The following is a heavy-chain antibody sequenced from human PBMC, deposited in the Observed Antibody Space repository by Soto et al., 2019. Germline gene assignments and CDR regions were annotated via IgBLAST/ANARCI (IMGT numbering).Heavy chain of an antibody. CDR1: GFSFSTYA. V-gene: IGHV3-23*01. CDR3: TKGARLCDF. CDR2: LTSGDSA. D-gene: IGHD2-2*01. Sequence: VGSLRLSCATSGFSFSTYAIHWVRQAPGKGLEWVSTLTSGDSAYYADSVKGRFTISRDNSKNTLYLQMNSLRAEDTAVYYCTKGARLCDFWGRGTLVTVSS. J-gene: IGHJ4*02.